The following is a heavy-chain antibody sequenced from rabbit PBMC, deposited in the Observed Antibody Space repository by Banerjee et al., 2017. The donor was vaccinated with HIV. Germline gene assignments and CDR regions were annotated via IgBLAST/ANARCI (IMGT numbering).Heavy chain of an antibody. CDR2: IDTSDGDT. D-gene: IGHD1-1*01. V-gene: IGHV1S45*01. J-gene: IGHJ2*01. CDR1: GFSFSSNW. Sequence: QEHLKESGGGLVQPGGTLTLTCTVSGFSFSSNWICWVRQAPGKGLEWIACIDTSDGDTDYANWPKGRFTISKASSTTVTLQMTSLTAADTATYFCARNYVNVFDPWGPGTLVTVS. CDR3: ARNYVNVFDP.